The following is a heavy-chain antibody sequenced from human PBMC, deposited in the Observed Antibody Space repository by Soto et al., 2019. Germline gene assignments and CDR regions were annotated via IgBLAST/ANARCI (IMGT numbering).Heavy chain of an antibody. J-gene: IGHJ4*02. Sequence: QVPLVESGGGVVQPGRSLRLSCAASGFTFSTYGMHWVRQAPGKGLEWVATMSYDGSHKYYADSVKGRFTISRDNSKNTLYLQMNRLRAEDTAVYYCTRVGGPRRQWLVDPFDHWGQGAGVTVSS. CDR1: GFTFSTYG. D-gene: IGHD6-19*01. CDR2: MSYDGSHK. CDR3: TRVGGPRRQWLVDPFDH. V-gene: IGHV3-30*03.